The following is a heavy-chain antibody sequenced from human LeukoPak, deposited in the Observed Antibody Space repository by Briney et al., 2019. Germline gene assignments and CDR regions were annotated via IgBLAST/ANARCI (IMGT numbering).Heavy chain of an antibody. CDR1: GGTFSSYA. V-gene: IGHV1-69*13. Sequence: VASVNVSCKASGGTFSSYAISWVRQAPGQGLEWMGGIIPIFGTANYAQKFQGRVTITADEPTSTAYMELSSLRSEDTAVYYCARGEIAAAGTYYYYGMDVWGQGTTVTVSS. CDR3: ARGEIAAAGTYYYYGMDV. J-gene: IGHJ6*02. CDR2: IIPIFGTA. D-gene: IGHD6-13*01.